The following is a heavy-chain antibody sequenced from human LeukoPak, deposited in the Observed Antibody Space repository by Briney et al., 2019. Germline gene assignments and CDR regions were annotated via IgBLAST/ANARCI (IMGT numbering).Heavy chain of an antibody. CDR2: ISSSSSYI. CDR1: GFTFSSYS. D-gene: IGHD3-10*01. J-gene: IGHJ6*03. V-gene: IGHV3-21*01. CDR3: ARSGVRGVINNYYYYMDV. Sequence: GGSLRLSCAASGFTFSSYSMNWVRQAPGKGLEWVSSISSSSSYIYYADPVKGRFTISRDNAKNSLYLQMNSLRAEDTAVYYCARSGVRGVINNYYYYMDVWGKGTTVTVSS.